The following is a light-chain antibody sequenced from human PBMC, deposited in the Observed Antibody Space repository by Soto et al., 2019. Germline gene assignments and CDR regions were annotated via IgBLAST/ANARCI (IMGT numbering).Light chain of an antibody. CDR1: QSINSY. CDR3: QQSYSTPPT. V-gene: IGKV1-39*01. J-gene: IGKJ2*01. Sequence: DIQMTQSPSSLSASVGDRVTITCRASQSINSYLNWYQQKPGKAPKLLIYAASSLQSWVPSRFSGSGSGTDFTLTITSLQPEDFATYYCQQSYSTPPTFGQGTKLEIK. CDR2: AAS.